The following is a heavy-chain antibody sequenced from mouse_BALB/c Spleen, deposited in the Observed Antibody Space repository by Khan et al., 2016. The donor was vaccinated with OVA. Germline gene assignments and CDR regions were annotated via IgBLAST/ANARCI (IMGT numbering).Heavy chain of an antibody. CDR1: GYTFTDYA. D-gene: IGHD2-3*01. J-gene: IGHJ2*01. CDR3: ARPAYDGYYDY. Sequence: QVQLQQSGPELVRPGVSVKISCKGSGYTFTDYAMHWVKQSHAKSLEWIGLISTYSGNTNYNQKFKDKATMTVDKSSSTAYMELARLTSEDSAIXYCARPAYDGYYDYWGQGTTLTVSS. V-gene: IGHV1S137*01. CDR2: ISTYSGNT.